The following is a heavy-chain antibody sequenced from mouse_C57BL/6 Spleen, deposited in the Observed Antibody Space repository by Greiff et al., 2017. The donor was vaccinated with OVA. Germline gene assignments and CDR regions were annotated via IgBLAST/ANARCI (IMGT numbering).Heavy chain of an antibody. V-gene: IGHV5-4*01. J-gene: IGHJ2*01. CDR2: ISDGGSYT. CDR3: ARDRYYGSSYNFDY. CDR1: GFTFSSYA. Sequence: EVQGVESGGGLVKPGGSLKLSCAASGFTFSSYAMSWVRQTPEKRLEWVATISDGGSYTYYPDNVKGRFTISRDNAKNNLYLQMSHLKSEDTAMYYCARDRYYGSSYNFDYWGQGTTLTVSS. D-gene: IGHD1-1*01.